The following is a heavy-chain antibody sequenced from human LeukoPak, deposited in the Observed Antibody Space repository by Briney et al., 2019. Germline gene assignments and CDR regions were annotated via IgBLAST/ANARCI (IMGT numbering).Heavy chain of an antibody. J-gene: IGHJ4*02. CDR1: GYTFTGYY. CDR3: AREDYSSSCPDY. CDR2: INPNSGGT. Sequence: ASVKVSCKASGYTFTGYYMHWVRQAPGQGLEWMGWINPNSGGTNYAQKFQGRVTMTRDTSISTAYMELSRLRSDDTAVYYCAREDYSSSCPDYWGQGTLVTISS. V-gene: IGHV1-2*02. D-gene: IGHD6-13*01.